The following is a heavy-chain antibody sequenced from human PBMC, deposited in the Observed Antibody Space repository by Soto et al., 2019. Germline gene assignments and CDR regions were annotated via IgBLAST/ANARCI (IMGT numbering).Heavy chain of an antibody. V-gene: IGHV3-53*01. Sequence: EVQLVESGGGLIQPGGSLRLSCAVSGFTVSNNYMSWVRQAPGKGLEGVSVIYSGGYTAYGDSVKGRFTISRDNSKNTLFLQRDGRGPDAPAVFYWATQRGGGGYWGQGTLVTVSS. CDR3: ATQRGGGGY. CDR1: GFTVSNNY. CDR2: IYSGGYT. J-gene: IGHJ4*02. D-gene: IGHD6-25*01.